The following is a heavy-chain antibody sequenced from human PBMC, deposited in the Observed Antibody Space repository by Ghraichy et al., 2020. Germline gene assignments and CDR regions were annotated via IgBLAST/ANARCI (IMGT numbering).Heavy chain of an antibody. J-gene: IGHJ5*02. CDR1: GFSFSSYA. Sequence: GGSLRLSCAASGFSFSSYAMHWVRQAPGKGLEWVAMVAHDGTNGDYADSVKGRFTISRDNSKNTQYLDMNSLRGDDTAVYYCARDVSSNGGKSGWFDPWGQGTLVIVSS. CDR3: ARDVSSNGGKSGWFDP. D-gene: IGHD4-23*01. CDR2: VAHDGTNG. V-gene: IGHV3-30*04.